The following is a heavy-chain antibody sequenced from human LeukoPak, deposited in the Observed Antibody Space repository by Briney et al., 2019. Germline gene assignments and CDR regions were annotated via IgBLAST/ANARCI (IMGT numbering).Heavy chain of an antibody. CDR2: MFYSGST. V-gene: IGHV4-59*01. CDR1: GGSISSYY. J-gene: IGHJ5*02. D-gene: IGHD1-26*01. Sequence: NPSETLSLTCTVSGGSISSYYWSWIRQPPGKGLEWIGYMFYSGSTSYNPSLKSRVTISLDTSKNQFSLKVTSVTAADTAMYYCARSQTGYTGSYGLFDPWGQGTLVTVSS. CDR3: ARSQTGYTGSYGLFDP.